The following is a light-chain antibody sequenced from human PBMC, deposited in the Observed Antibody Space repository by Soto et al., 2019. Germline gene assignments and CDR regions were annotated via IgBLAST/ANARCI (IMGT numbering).Light chain of an antibody. CDR2: AAS. V-gene: IGKV1-27*01. CDR1: QGISNY. CDR3: QKYNSPPAA. Sequence: DIRMTQSPSSLSASVGDRVTITCRASQGISNYLAWYQQKPGKVPKLLIYAASTLQSGVPSRFSGSGSGTDFTLTISSLQPEDVATYYCQKYNSPPAAFGGGTKVEIK. J-gene: IGKJ4*01.